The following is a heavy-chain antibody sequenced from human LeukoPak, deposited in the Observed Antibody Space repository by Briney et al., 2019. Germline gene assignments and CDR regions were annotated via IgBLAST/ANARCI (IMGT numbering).Heavy chain of an antibody. J-gene: IGHJ6*04. CDR3: ARDRITYYGSGSFSFYYYGMAV. D-gene: IGHD3-10*01. CDR2: IYYSGNT. CDR1: GGSISSATYY. V-gene: IGHV4-31*03. Sequence: SETLSLTRTVSGGSISSATYYWSWIRQHPGKGLAWIGYIYYSGNTYYNPSLKSRVTISVDTSQNQFSLRLSSVTAADTAVYYCARDRITYYGSGSFSFYYYGMAVWGKGTTVTVSS.